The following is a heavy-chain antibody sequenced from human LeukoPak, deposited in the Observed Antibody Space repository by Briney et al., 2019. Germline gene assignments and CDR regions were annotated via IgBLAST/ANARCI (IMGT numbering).Heavy chain of an antibody. D-gene: IGHD2-2*01. CDR1: DFSFSTNW. V-gene: IGHV3-7*01. J-gene: IGHJ4*02. Sequence: GGSLRLSCAASDFSFSTNWMSWVRQAPGKGLEWVANIKQDGSEVYYVDSVKGRFTISRDNAKNSVYLQMNSLRVEDTAVYYCARGQLADIYWGQGALVTVSS. CDR2: IKQDGSEV. CDR3: ARGQLADIY.